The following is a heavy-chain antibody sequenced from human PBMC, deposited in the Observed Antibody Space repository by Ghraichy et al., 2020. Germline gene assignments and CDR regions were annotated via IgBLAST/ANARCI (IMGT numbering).Heavy chain of an antibody. Sequence: SETLSLTCSVYGGSVSGYYWSWIRQPPGKGLEWIGEVDDSGRTKYSPSLQSRVTISMHTSSKQFSLRVTSVTAADTAVYYCARVCGTSCSQPFHYYHGMDVWGQGTPVTVSS. CDR1: GGSVSGYY. CDR3: ARVCGTSCSQPFHYYHGMDV. V-gene: IGHV4-34*01. J-gene: IGHJ6*02. CDR2: VDDSGRT. D-gene: IGHD2-2*01.